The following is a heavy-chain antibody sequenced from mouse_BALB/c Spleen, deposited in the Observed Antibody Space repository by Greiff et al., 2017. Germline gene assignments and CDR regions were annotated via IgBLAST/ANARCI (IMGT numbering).Heavy chain of an antibody. V-gene: IGHV1S56*01. CDR1: GYTFTSYY. CDR3: ARSYCGNYADLDG. J-gene: IGHJ1*01. Sequence: QVQLQQSGPELVKPGASVRISCKASGYTFTSYYIHWVKQRPGQGLEWIGWIYPGNVNTKYNEKFKGKATLTSDKSASTAYMLLSSLTSEDSAVYFCARSYCGNYADLDGWGEGTTVTVSS. D-gene: IGHD2-1*01. CDR2: IYPGNVNT.